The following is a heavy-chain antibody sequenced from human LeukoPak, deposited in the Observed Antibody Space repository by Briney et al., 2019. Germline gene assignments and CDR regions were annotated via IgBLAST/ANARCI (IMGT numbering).Heavy chain of an antibody. Sequence: GGSLRLSCSASGFSFSNYAMHWVRQAPGKGLEYVSIINSNGGSTYYTDSVKGRFTISRDNAKNTLYLQMSSLRAEDTAVYYCVKGVVVAASVWEYLQHWGQGTLVTVSS. CDR1: GFSFSNYA. CDR2: INSNGGST. J-gene: IGHJ1*01. CDR3: VKGVVVAASVWEYLQH. V-gene: IGHV3-64D*06. D-gene: IGHD2-15*01.